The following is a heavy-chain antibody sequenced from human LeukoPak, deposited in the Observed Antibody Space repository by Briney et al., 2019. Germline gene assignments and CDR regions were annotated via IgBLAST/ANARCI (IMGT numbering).Heavy chain of an antibody. V-gene: IGHV3-21*05. CDR3: ARDTYQPGLIDC. CDR1: EFTFSLYA. J-gene: IGHJ4*02. CDR2: INDVSSDI. D-gene: IGHD2-2*01. Sequence: GGSLRLSCAASEFTFSLYAMNWVRQAPGKGLEWVSYINDVSSDIHYADSVKGQFTISRDNAKNTLSLQMNSLRAEDTAVYYCARDTYQPGLIDCWGQGTLVTVSS.